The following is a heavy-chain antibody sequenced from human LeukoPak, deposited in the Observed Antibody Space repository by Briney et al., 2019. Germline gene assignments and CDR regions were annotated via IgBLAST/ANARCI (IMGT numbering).Heavy chain of an antibody. CDR1: GFTFSNAW. Sequence: GGSLKLSCATSGFTFSNAWMNWVRQAPGKGLEWVGRIRSNSDGGTIDYAAPVKGRFTLSRDDSKTTLYLQMNSLQTEDTAVYYCATDFYGSTWGQGTLVTVSS. CDR3: ATDFYGST. D-gene: IGHD3-22*01. V-gene: IGHV3-15*07. J-gene: IGHJ5*02. CDR2: IRSNSDGGTI.